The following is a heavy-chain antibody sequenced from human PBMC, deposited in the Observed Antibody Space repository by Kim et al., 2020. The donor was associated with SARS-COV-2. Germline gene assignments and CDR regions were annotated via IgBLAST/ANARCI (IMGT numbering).Heavy chain of an antibody. CDR2: ISYDGSNK. J-gene: IGHJ6*02. CDR1: GFTFSSYG. CDR3: ARAPGDGMDV. Sequence: GRSLRLSCAASGFTFSSYGMHWVRQAPGKGLEWVALISYDGSNKYYADSVKGRFSISRDNSKNTLYLQMNSLRAEDTAVYYCARAPGDGMDVWGQGTTVTVSS. D-gene: IGHD3-10*01. V-gene: IGHV3-33*05.